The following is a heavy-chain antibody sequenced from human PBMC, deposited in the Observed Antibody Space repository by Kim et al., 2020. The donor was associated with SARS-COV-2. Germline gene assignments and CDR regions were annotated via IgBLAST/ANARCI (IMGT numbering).Heavy chain of an antibody. Sequence: ASVKVSCKASGYTFTSYAMNWVRQAPGQGLEWMGWINTNTGNPTYAQGFTGRFVFSLDTSVSTAYLQISSLKAEDTAVYYCARVYDSSGYYDAFDIWGQGTMVTVSS. CDR1: GYTFTSYA. J-gene: IGHJ3*02. CDR3: ARVYDSSGYYDAFDI. V-gene: IGHV7-4-1*02. D-gene: IGHD3-22*01. CDR2: INTNTGNP.